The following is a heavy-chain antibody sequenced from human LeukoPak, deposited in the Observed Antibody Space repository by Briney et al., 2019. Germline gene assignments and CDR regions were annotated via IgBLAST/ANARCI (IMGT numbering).Heavy chain of an antibody. V-gene: IGHV3-30*18. J-gene: IGHJ1*01. CDR1: GFTFSSYG. D-gene: IGHD3-3*01. CDR3: AKDGGPALEWLLEGYFQH. Sequence: GGSLRLSCAASGFTFSSYGMHWVRRAPGKGLEWVAVISYDGSNKYYADSVKGRFTISRDNSKNTLYLQPNSLRAEDTAVYYCAKDGGPALEWLLEGYFQHWGQGTLVTVSS. CDR2: ISYDGSNK.